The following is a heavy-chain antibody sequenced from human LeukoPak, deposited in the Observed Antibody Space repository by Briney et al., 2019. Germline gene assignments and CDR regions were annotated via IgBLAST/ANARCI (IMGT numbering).Heavy chain of an antibody. V-gene: IGHV3-23*01. CDR1: GFTFSDYG. Sequence: GGSLRLACAASGFTFSDYGMSWVRQAPGKGLEWVSTINDGGSITYYADSVKGRFTICRDNSRNTLFLQMSSLRAEDTAVYYCAKSRGSGRSMPRGLNFDDWGQATLVTVSS. CDR2: INDGGSIT. D-gene: IGHD3-10*01. J-gene: IGHJ4*02. CDR3: AKSRGSGRSMPRGLNFDD.